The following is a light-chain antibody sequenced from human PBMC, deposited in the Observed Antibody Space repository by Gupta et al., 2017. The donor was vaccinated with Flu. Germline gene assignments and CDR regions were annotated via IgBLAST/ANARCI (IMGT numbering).Light chain of an antibody. V-gene: IGKV1-39*01. CDR3: QQSYMTPYS. CDR1: QSISTY. J-gene: IGKJ2*03. Sequence: DIQMTQSPSSLSASVGDRVTISCRASQSISTYLNWYQHKPGKAPKLLIYAASSLQSEVPSRFSGSGSGTDFTLTISSLQPEDFATYFCQQSYMTPYSFGQGTKLEIK. CDR2: AAS.